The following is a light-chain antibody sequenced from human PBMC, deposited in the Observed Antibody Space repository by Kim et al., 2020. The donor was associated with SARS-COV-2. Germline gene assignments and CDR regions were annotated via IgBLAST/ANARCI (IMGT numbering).Light chain of an antibody. V-gene: IGKV1-12*01. J-gene: IGKJ4*01. CDR3: QRANSFLSA. CDR2: AAS. Sequence: DIQMTQSPSSVSASVGDRVTITCRASQGIGSWLAWYQQKLGKAPKLLIYAASSLQSGVPSRFSGSGSGTYFTLTISSLQPEDFATYFCQRANSFLSAFGGGTKVDIK. CDR1: QGIGSW.